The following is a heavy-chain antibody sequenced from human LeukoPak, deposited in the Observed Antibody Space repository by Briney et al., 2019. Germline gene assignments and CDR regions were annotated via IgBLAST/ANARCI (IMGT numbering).Heavy chain of an antibody. D-gene: IGHD2-2*01. CDR2: IYYSGST. J-gene: IGHJ6*02. CDR1: GGSISSYY. CDR3: ARALSPYYYYYGMDV. Sequence: PSETLSLTCTVSGGSISSYYWSWIRQPPGKGLEWIGYIYYSGSTNYHPSLNSRVTISVDTSNNQFSLKLSSVTAADTAVYYCARALSPYYYYYGMDVWGQGTTVTVSS. V-gene: IGHV4-59*12.